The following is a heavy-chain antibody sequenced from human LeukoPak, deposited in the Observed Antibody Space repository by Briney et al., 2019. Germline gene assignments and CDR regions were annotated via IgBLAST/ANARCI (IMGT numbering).Heavy chain of an antibody. V-gene: IGHV4-59*01. CDR2: IHHTGIA. D-gene: IGHD6-19*01. Sequence: SETLSLTCSVSGGYIIDGYWSWIRQPPGKGLEWIAYIHHTGIANYNPSLKSRVTISVDMSKNQFSLKVKSVTAADTAIYYCARPQWLTTMGPWFDPWGQGSLVTVSS. CDR1: GGYIIDGY. J-gene: IGHJ5*02. CDR3: ARPQWLTTMGPWFDP.